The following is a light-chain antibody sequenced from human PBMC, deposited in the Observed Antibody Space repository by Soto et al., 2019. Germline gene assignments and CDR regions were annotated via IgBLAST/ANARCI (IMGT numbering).Light chain of an antibody. CDR2: DPS. Sequence: EIVLTQSPATLYLSPVERATLSCRASQSINTYLAWFQQKPGQSPSRRIYDPSNRSTAIPARFSGGGSGTDFTLTCSSLVSEDWTVYHCQNRAKWPPLAAFGGGTKVYIK. V-gene: IGKV3-11*01. J-gene: IGKJ4*01. CDR3: QNRAKWPPLAA. CDR1: QSINTY.